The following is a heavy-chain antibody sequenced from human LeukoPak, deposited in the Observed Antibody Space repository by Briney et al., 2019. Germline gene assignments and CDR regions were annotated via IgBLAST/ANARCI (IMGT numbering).Heavy chain of an antibody. V-gene: IGHV4-4*07. CDR3: ASGDPSDY. J-gene: IGHJ4*02. Sequence: SETLSLICTVSGGSMSSGYLSTCYWSWVRQPAGKGLEWIGRIYTSGTTNYIPSTESRVTMSVDTSKNQFSLKLNSVTAADTAVYYCASGDPSDYWGQRTRVTVSS. CDR2: IYTSGTT. CDR1: GGSMSSGYLSTCY. D-gene: IGHD3-10*01.